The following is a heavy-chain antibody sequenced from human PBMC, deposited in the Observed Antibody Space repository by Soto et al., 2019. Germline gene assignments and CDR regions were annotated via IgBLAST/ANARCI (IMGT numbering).Heavy chain of an antibody. CDR3: ARGRYCLTGRCFPNWFDS. Sequence: SETLSLTCSVSGDSISNLDYFWAWIRQPPGQALQYIGYIYKSATTYYNPSFESRVAISVDTSKSQFSLNVTSVTAADTAVYFCARGRYCLTGRCFPNWFDSWGQGALVTVSS. J-gene: IGHJ5*01. V-gene: IGHV4-30-4*01. D-gene: IGHD7-27*01. CDR1: GDSISNLDYF. CDR2: IYKSATT.